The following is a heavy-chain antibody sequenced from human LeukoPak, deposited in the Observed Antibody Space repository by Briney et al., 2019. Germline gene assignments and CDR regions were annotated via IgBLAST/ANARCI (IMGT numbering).Heavy chain of an antibody. V-gene: IGHV3-11*06. D-gene: IGHD6-19*01. CDR1: GFTFSDYY. Sequence: PGGSLRLSCAASGFTFSDYYMSWVRQAPGKGLEWVSYISSSSTYTNYVDSVKGRFTISRDNAKNSLYLQMNSLRAEDTAVYYCARGAPGYSSGWYAYWGQGTLLTVSS. CDR3: ARGAPGYSSGWYAY. CDR2: ISSSSTYT. J-gene: IGHJ4*02.